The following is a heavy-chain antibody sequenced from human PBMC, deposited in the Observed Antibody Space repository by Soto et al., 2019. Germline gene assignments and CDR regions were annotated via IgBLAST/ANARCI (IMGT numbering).Heavy chain of an antibody. CDR3: EADPVPPSQLSYYYYGMDV. Sequence: ASVKVSCKASGFTFTSSAVQWVRQARGQRLEWIGWIVVGSGNTNYAQKFQERVTITRDMSTSTAYMELSSLRSEDTAVYYCEADPVPPSQLSYYYYGMDVWGQGTTVTVSS. CDR2: IVVGSGNT. D-gene: IGHD6-6*01. J-gene: IGHJ6*02. CDR1: GFTFTSSA. V-gene: IGHV1-58*01.